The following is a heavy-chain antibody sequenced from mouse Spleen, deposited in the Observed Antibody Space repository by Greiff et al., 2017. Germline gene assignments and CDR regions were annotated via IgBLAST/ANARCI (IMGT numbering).Heavy chain of an antibody. CDR1: GFSLTNYA. CDR3: ARNWGYGNYFDY. D-gene: IGHD2-10*02. V-gene: IGHV2-4-1*01. Sequence: VQLKESGPGLVAPSQTLSITCTVSGFSLTNYAVPWVRQSPGKGLEWLGVIWSDGSSDYNAAFISRLSISKDNSKSQVFFKMNSLKADDTAIYYCARNWGYGNYFDYWGQGTTLTVSS. J-gene: IGHJ2*01. CDR2: IWSDGSS.